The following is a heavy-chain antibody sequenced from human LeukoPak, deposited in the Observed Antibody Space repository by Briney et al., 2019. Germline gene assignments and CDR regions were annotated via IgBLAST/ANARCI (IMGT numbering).Heavy chain of an antibody. J-gene: IGHJ3*02. Sequence: ASVKVSCKASGYTFTGYYMHWVRQAPGQGLEWMGWINPNSGGTNYAQKFQGRVTMTRDTSISTAYMELSRLRSDDTAVYYCARDGSYYDSSGYYFDIWGQGTMVTVSS. CDR1: GYTFTGYY. CDR2: INPNSGGT. D-gene: IGHD3-22*01. CDR3: ARDGSYYDSSGYYFDI. V-gene: IGHV1-2*02.